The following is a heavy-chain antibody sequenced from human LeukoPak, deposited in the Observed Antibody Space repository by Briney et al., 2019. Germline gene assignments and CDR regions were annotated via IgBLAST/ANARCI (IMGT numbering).Heavy chain of an antibody. J-gene: IGHJ5*02. CDR2: IIPIFGTS. D-gene: IGHD3-9*01. Sequence: SVKVSCKASGGTFSSYAISWVRQAPGQGLEWMGGIIPIFGTSNYAQKFQGRVTITADKSTSTAYMELSSLRSEDTAVYYCARELYYDILTGPPSRFDPWGQGTLVTVS. CDR1: GGTFSSYA. CDR3: ARELYYDILTGPPSRFDP. V-gene: IGHV1-69*06.